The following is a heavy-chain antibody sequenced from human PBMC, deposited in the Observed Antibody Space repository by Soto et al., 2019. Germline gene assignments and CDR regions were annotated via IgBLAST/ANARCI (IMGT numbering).Heavy chain of an antibody. CDR2: IGTAGDT. V-gene: IGHV3-13*01. J-gene: IGHJ6*02. D-gene: IGHD2-2*01. Sequence: GGSLRLSCAASGFTFSSYDMHWVRQATGKGLEWVSAIGTAGDTYYPGSVKGRFTISRENAKNSLYLQMNSLRAGDTAVYYCARDLGLSFSSTSCYYYYGMDVWGQGTTVTVSS. CDR3: ARDLGLSFSSTSCYYYYGMDV. CDR1: GFTFSSYD.